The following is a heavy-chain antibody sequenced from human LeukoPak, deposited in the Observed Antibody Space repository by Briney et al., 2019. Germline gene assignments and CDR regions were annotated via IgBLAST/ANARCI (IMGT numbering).Heavy chain of an antibody. Sequence: SETLSLTCAVYGGSFSGYYWSWIRQPPGKGVEWIGEINHSGSTNYNPSLKSRVTISVDMSKNQFSLKLSSVTAADTAVYYCARGGSGYSYGFLIDYWGQGTLVTVSS. CDR1: GGSFSGYY. J-gene: IGHJ4*02. V-gene: IGHV4-34*01. CDR2: INHSGST. CDR3: ARGGSGYSYGFLIDY. D-gene: IGHD5-18*01.